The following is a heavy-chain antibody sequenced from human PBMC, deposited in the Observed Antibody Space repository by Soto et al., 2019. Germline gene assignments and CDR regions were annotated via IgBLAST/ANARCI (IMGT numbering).Heavy chain of an antibody. CDR1: GGTFSSYA. J-gene: IGHJ3*02. CDR2: IIPIFGTP. D-gene: IGHD5-18*01. V-gene: IGHV1-69*06. Sequence: QVQLVQSGAEVKKPGSSVKVSCKASGGTFSSYAISWVRQAPGQGLEWMGGIIPIFGTPNYAQKFQGRVTITGDKATSKAYRELSRLRSEDTAMYYCAREGETAKVKGRDAFDIWGQGTMVTVSS. CDR3: AREGETAKVKGRDAFDI.